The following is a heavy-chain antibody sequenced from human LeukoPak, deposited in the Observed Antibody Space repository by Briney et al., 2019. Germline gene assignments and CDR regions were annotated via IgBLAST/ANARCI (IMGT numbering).Heavy chain of an antibody. CDR3: ARGSRNQNIDY. Sequence: GGSLRLSCAASGSTLRSYAMSWVRQAPGKGLEWVSAISGSGGATYYADSVKGRFTISRDNSKNTLYLQMNSLRAEDTAVYYCARGSRNQNIDYWGQGTLVTVSS. D-gene: IGHD2-15*01. CDR2: ISGSGGAT. J-gene: IGHJ4*02. CDR1: GSTLRSYA. V-gene: IGHV3-23*01.